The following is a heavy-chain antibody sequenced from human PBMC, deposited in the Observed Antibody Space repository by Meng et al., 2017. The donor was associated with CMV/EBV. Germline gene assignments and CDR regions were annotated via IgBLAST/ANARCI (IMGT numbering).Heavy chain of an antibody. V-gene: IGHV1-69*05. J-gene: IGHJ6*02. D-gene: IGHD3-22*01. Sequence: SVKVSCKASGGTFSSYAISWVRQAPGQGLEWLGGIIPILGTANYAQKFQGRVTITTDEYTSTAYMELSSLRSEDTAVYYCARADSGDSSGYYYGGDYYYYGMDVWGQGTTVTVSS. CDR2: IIPILGTA. CDR3: ARADSGDSSGYYYGGDYYYYGMDV. CDR1: GGTFSSYA.